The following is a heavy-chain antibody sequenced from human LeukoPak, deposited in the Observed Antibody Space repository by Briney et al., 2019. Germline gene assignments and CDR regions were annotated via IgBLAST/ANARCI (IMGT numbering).Heavy chain of an antibody. J-gene: IGHJ4*02. CDR2: VTPSGDPT. V-gene: IGHV3-23*01. Sequence: GGSLRLSCAGSGLSFSASGMNWVRQAPGKGLEWVAGVTPSGDPTYYADSVKGRFIISRDNSKTTMYLQMNSLRADDTGVYYCAKDSGWIQFIEWGQGTSVTVSS. CDR3: AKDSGWIQFIE. CDR1: GLSFSASG. D-gene: IGHD5-24*01.